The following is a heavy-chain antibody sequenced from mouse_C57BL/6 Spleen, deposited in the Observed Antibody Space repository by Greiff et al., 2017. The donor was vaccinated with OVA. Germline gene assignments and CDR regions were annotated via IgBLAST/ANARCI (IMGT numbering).Heavy chain of an antibody. CDR3: ARGARMTTDAMDY. J-gene: IGHJ4*01. V-gene: IGHV1-69*01. Sequence: LQQPGAELVMPGASVKLSCKASGYTFTSYWMHWVKQRPGQGLEWIGEIDPSDSYTNYNQKFKGKSTLTVDKSSSTAYMQLSRLTSEDSAVYYCARGARMTTDAMDYWGQGTSVTVSS. D-gene: IGHD2-4*01. CDR2: IDPSDSYT. CDR1: GYTFTSYW.